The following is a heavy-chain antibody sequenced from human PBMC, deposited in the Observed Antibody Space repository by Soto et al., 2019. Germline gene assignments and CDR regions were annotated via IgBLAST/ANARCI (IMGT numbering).Heavy chain of an antibody. CDR2: IYYSGST. D-gene: IGHD5-18*01. V-gene: IGHV4-30-4*01. CDR3: ARDTAMGGGWFDP. CDR1: GGSISSGDYY. Sequence: QVQLQESGPGLVKPSQTLSLTCTVSGGSISSGDYYWSWIRQPPGKGLEWIGYIYYSGSTYYNPCYKSRVTISVDTSKNQFSLKLSSATAADTAVYYCARDTAMGGGWFDPWGQGTLVTVSS. J-gene: IGHJ5*02.